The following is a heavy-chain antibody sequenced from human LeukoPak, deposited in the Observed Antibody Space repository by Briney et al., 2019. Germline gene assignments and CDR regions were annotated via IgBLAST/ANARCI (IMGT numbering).Heavy chain of an antibody. J-gene: IGHJ4*02. CDR3: TRDQIFCSGGYCYFDY. Sequence: GGSLRLSCAASGFTFSRYWMHWVRQAPGKGLVWVSRISSDGSSTSYADSVRGRFTISRDNAKNTLYLQVNSLRAEDTAAYYCTRDQIFCSGGYCYFDYWGQGTLVTVSS. D-gene: IGHD2-15*01. CDR2: ISSDGSST. V-gene: IGHV3-74*01. CDR1: GFTFSRYW.